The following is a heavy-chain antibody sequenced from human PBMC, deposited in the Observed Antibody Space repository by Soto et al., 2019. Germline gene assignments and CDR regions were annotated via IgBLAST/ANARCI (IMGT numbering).Heavy chain of an antibody. J-gene: IGHJ6*02. CDR2: ISYDGSNK. CDR3: AKDQLRGVRGVITYYYGMDV. Sequence: ESGGGVVQPGRSLRLSCAASGFTFSSYGMHWVRQAPGKGLEWVAVISYDGSNKYYADSVQGRFTISRDNSKNTLYLQMNSLRAEDTAVYYCAKDQLRGVRGVITYYYGMDVWGQGTTVTVSS. V-gene: IGHV3-30*18. D-gene: IGHD3-10*01. CDR1: GFTFSSYG.